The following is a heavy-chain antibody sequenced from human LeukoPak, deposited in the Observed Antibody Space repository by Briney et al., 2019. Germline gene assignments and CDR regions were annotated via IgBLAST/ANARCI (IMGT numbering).Heavy chain of an antibody. CDR2: IYYSGST. D-gene: IGHD4-23*01. V-gene: IGHV4-31*03. J-gene: IGHJ4*02. CDR1: GGSISSGGYY. Sequence: PSETLSLTCTVSGGSISSGGYYWSRIRQHPGKGLEWIGYIYYSGSTYYNPSLKSRVTISVDTSKNQFFLKLSSVTAADTAVYYCARMNTVVTPFDYWGQGTLVTVSS. CDR3: ARMNTVVTPFDY.